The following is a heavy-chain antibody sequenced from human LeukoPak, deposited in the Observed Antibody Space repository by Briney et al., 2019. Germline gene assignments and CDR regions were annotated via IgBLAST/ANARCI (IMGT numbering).Heavy chain of an antibody. J-gene: IGHJ4*02. CDR1: GGSISSYY. D-gene: IGHD6-19*01. V-gene: IGHV4-59*01. CDR3: ARSDAVAGDY. Sequence: PSETLSLTCTASGGSISSYYWSWLRQPPGKGLEWIGYIYYSGSTNYNPSLKSRVTISVDTSKHQFSLKLSSVTAADTAVYYCARSDAVAGDYWGQGTLITVSS. CDR2: IYYSGST.